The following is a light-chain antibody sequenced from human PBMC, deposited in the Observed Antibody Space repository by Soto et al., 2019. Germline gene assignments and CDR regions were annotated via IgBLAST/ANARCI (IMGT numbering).Light chain of an antibody. V-gene: IGKV1-9*01. Sequence: IQLTQSPSSLSASVGDRVTITCRASQGIGSYLAWYQQKPGKAPKLLIYAASTLQSGVPSRFSGSGSGTDFTLTIRSLQPEDFATYYCQQLNSYPHTFGGGTKVEIK. CDR3: QQLNSYPHT. CDR2: AAS. CDR1: QGIGSY. J-gene: IGKJ4*01.